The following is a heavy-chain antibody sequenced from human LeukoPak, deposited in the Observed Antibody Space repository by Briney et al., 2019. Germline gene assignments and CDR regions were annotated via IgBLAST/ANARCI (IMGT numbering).Heavy chain of an antibody. V-gene: IGHV4-59*12. CDR2: IYNIGRT. CDR1: GGSMTTYY. J-gene: IGHJ4*02. Sequence: PLETLSLTCTVSGGSMTTYYWNWIRQAPGKGLEWLGYIYNIGRTNYNPSLRNRITMSLDTSTNQFSLKVSSLTAADTAMYYCARSSDIYYFDYWGQGTLVTVSS. CDR3: ARSSDIYYFDY. D-gene: IGHD3-3*02.